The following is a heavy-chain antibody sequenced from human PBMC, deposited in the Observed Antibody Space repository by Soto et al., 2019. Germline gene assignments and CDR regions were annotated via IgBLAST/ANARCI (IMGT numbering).Heavy chain of an antibody. V-gene: IGHV1-69*02. D-gene: IGHD1-1*01. Sequence: SVKVSCKASGGTFSSYTISWVRQAPGQGLEWMGRIIPILGIANYAQKFQGRVTITADKSTSTAYMELSSLRSEDTAVYYCARLQRGGHHWERLDVPGQRTTVTVSS. CDR2: IIPILGIA. CDR1: GGTFSSYT. CDR3: ARLQRGGHHWERLDV. J-gene: IGHJ6*02.